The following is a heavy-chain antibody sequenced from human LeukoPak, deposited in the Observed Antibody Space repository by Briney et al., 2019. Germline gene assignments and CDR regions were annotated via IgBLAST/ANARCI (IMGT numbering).Heavy chain of an antibody. CDR3: ARDGPAYYDSSGYSDY. CDR2: ISTSGSTI. Sequence: PXGSLRLSCAASGFTFSNYEMNWVRQAPGKGLEWVSYISTSGSTIYYADSVKGRFTISRDNAKNSLYLQMNSLRAEDTAVYYCARDGPAYYDSSGYSDYWGRGILVTVSS. V-gene: IGHV3-48*03. J-gene: IGHJ4*02. CDR1: GFTFSNYE. D-gene: IGHD3-22*01.